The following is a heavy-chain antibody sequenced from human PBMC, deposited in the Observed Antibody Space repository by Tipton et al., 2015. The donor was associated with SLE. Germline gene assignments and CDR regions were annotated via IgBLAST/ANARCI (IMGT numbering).Heavy chain of an antibody. D-gene: IGHD6-13*01. CDR3: ARGRDSSSWLLGMDV. Sequence: TLSLTCVIYGESFSGYYWNWIRQPPGKGLEWVGEINHSGSANYNPSLKSRVSISVDTSKNQFSLGLSSVTAADTAVYYCARGRDSSSWLLGMDVWGQGTLVTVSS. CDR1: GESFSGYY. CDR2: INHSGSA. V-gene: IGHV4-34*01. J-gene: IGHJ4*02.